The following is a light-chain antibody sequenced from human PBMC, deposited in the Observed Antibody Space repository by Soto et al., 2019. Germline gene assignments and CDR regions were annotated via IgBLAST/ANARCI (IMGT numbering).Light chain of an antibody. Sequence: DIRMTQSPSTLSAYVGDGVTITCRASQSLNNYLAWYQQKPGKAPKLLIYDASTLERGVPSRFSGTGSGTEFTLTISSLQPDDFATYYCQQYYRSSITFGQGTRLEIK. CDR1: QSLNNY. J-gene: IGKJ5*01. CDR3: QQYYRSSIT. V-gene: IGKV1-5*01. CDR2: DAS.